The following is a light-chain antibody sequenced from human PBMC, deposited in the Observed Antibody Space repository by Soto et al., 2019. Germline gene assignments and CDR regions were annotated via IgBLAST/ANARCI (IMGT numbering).Light chain of an antibody. CDR1: QSISRW. CDR2: HYS. J-gene: IGKJ1*01. V-gene: IGKV1-5*01. Sequence: DIQMTQSPSTLPASVGDRVTITCRASQSISRWLAWYQQRPGKAPKILIYHYSSLESGVPARFSGSGSGTDFTLTLTCLQSEDFATSSCQQYYSYPPGTFGQGTKVDIK. CDR3: QQYYSYPPGT.